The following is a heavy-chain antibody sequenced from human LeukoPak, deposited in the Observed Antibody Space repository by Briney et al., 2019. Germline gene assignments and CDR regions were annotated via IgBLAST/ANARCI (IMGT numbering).Heavy chain of an antibody. V-gene: IGHV1-46*01. CDR1: GYTFTNYY. Sequence: ASVTVSCKASGYTFTNYYMHWVRQAPGQGLEWMGIINPSGGSTSYAQKFQGRVTMTRDTSTSTVYMELSSLRSEDTAVYYCARNLLLPGIAVAGTHWDGMDVWGKGTTVTVSS. CDR3: ARNLLLPGIAVAGTHWDGMDV. CDR2: INPSGGST. D-gene: IGHD6-19*01. J-gene: IGHJ6*04.